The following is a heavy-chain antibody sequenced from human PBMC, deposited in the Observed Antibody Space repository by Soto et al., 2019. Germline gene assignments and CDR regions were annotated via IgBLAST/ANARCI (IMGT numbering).Heavy chain of an antibody. V-gene: IGHV4-61*01. D-gene: IGHD3-10*01. CDR1: GGSFKSGSYS. Sequence: PSETLSLTCTVSGGSFKSGSYSWSWIRQPPGKGLEWIGYVYHTGRTSYNPSLKSRVSISMDTSKNQFSLNLDSVTAADTAVYYCARDRYYGSGSYPFDYWGQGTLVTVSS. J-gene: IGHJ4*02. CDR2: VYHTGRT. CDR3: ARDRYYGSGSYPFDY.